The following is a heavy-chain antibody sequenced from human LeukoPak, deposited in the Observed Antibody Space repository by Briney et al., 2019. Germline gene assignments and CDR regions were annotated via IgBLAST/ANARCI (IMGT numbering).Heavy chain of an antibody. Sequence: GGSLRLSCVASGFTFSSYWMHWVRQDPRKGLVWVSRINGDGRNINYADSVKGRFTISRDNAKNTLYLQMNTLRVEDTAVYYCTRDLMDYDVSTGLHHYYMDVWGQGTTVTVSS. CDR2: INGDGRNI. V-gene: IGHV3-74*01. J-gene: IGHJ6*02. CDR1: GFTFSSYW. CDR3: TRDLMDYDVSTGLHHYYMDV. D-gene: IGHD3-9*01.